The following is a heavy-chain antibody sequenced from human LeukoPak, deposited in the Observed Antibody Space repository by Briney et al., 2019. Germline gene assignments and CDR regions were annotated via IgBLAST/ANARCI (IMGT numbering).Heavy chain of an antibody. CDR1: GFTLSSYD. CDR3: ARGWERGFDY. V-gene: IGHV3-13*01. CDR2: IGTAGGT. Sequence: PGGSPRLSCAASGFTLSSYDMHWVRQTTEKGVEWVSAIGTAGGTYYPGSVKGRFTISRENAKNSLYLQMNNLRVGDTAVYFCARGWERGFDYWGQGTLVTVSS. D-gene: IGHD1-26*01. J-gene: IGHJ4*02.